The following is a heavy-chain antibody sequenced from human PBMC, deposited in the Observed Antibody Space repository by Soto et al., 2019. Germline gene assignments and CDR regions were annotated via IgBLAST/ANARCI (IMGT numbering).Heavy chain of an antibody. V-gene: IGHV3-30-3*01. CDR1: GFPFSQYA. Sequence: QVQLVESGGGVVQPGRSLRLSCAASGFPFSQYALHWVRQAPGKGLEWVAVIGHDAFRSYYTTSVEGRFTISRDISNNTLYLEMDSLRPEDTAVYYCARDPTVGRPYYFDYWGQGTLVTVSS. J-gene: IGHJ4*02. CDR2: IGHDAFRS. D-gene: IGHD6-6*01. CDR3: ARDPTVGRPYYFDY.